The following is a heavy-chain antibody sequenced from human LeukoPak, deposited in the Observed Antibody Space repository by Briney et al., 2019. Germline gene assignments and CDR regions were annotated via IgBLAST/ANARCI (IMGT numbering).Heavy chain of an antibody. D-gene: IGHD2-15*01. Sequence: GGSLRLSCEGSGFTFSNYWMTWVRQAPGKGLEWVANIKPDGSEKHYADSVEGRFTISRDNAKNSLYLQMTSLRAEDTAVYYCARGGCRGGTCYPSPSAEYFHHWGQGTLVTVSS. J-gene: IGHJ1*01. CDR3: ARGGCRGGTCYPSPSAEYFHH. CDR2: IKPDGSEK. CDR1: GFTFSNYW. V-gene: IGHV3-7*01.